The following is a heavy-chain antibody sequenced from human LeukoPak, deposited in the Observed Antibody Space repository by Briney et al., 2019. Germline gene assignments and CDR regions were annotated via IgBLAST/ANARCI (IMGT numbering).Heavy chain of an antibody. D-gene: IGHD5-18*01. CDR3: ARLQNRGFDYGYDDAFDV. CDR2: IYYSGST. CDR1: HGSISRYY. J-gene: IGHJ3*01. V-gene: IGHV4-59*08. Sequence: PSEPLSLTCIVSHGSISRYYWSWIRQPPGKGLEWIGHIYYSGSTEYSPSLKSRVTISVDTSENQVSLKVTSVTAADTAVYYCARLQNRGFDYGYDDAFDVWGQGTMVTVSS.